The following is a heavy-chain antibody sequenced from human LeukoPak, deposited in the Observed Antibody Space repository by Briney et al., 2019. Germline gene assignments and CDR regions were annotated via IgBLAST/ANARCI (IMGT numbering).Heavy chain of an antibody. V-gene: IGHV3-23*01. D-gene: IGHD5-18*01. Sequence: GGSLRLSCAASGFTFSSYAMSWVRQAPGKGLEWVSSISGSGISTYYADSVKGRFTISGDNSKNTLYLQMNSLRDEDTAVYYCAKDRGYSYGSYDYWGQGTLVTVSS. J-gene: IGHJ4*02. CDR3: AKDRGYSYGSYDY. CDR1: GFTFSSYA. CDR2: ISGSGIST.